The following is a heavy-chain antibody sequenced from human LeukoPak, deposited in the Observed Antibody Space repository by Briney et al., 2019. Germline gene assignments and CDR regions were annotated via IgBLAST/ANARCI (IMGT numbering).Heavy chain of an antibody. Sequence: GESLRLSCAASGFTFSSYAMSWVRQAPGKGLEWVSAISGSGAAPTYADSVKGRFTISRDNSMNTLYLQMNSLRADDTAVYYCAKDLRRLRVADFDCWGQGTLVTVSS. CDR2: ISGSGAAP. CDR1: GFTFSSYA. CDR3: AKDLRRLRVADFDC. J-gene: IGHJ4*02. D-gene: IGHD5-12*01. V-gene: IGHV3-23*01.